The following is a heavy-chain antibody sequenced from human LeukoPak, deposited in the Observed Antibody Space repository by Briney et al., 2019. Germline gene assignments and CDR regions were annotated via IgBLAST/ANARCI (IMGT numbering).Heavy chain of an antibody. Sequence: GGSLRLSCAASGFTFNTYTMNWVRQAPGKGLEWVSYISGSSGIIDYADSVRGRFTISRDNSKNTLYLQMNSLRAEDTAVYYCAKAGHGDGLGYWGQGTLVTVSS. J-gene: IGHJ4*02. CDR3: AKAGHGDGLGY. CDR2: ISGSSGII. D-gene: IGHD4-17*01. CDR1: GFTFNTYT. V-gene: IGHV3-48*01.